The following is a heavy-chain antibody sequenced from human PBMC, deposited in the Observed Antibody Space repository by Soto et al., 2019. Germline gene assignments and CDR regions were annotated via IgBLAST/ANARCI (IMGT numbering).Heavy chain of an antibody. CDR1: GFTFNDYG. D-gene: IGHD5-12*01. Sequence: GGSLRLSCAASGFTFNDYGMHWVRQAPGKGLEWVSGISWNSGSIGYADSVKDRFTISRDNAKNSLYLQMNSLRAEDTALYYCAKQRPRRDGYKRGYYYGMDVWGQGTTVTVSS. J-gene: IGHJ6*02. CDR3: AKQRPRRDGYKRGYYYGMDV. V-gene: IGHV3-9*01. CDR2: ISWNSGSI.